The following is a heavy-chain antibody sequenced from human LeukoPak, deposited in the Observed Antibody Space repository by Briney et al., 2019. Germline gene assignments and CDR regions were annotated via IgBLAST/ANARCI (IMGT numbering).Heavy chain of an antibody. V-gene: IGHV1-18*01. CDR3: ARGQSMYY. D-gene: IGHD3-16*01. Sequence: ASVTISCKASGYTFNNFVISWVRRAPGQGLEWVGWISPHTYTTKYAQKVQGRLTMTTDASTTTVYMELRSLRFDDTAVYFCARGQSMYYWGQGTPVTVSS. J-gene: IGHJ4*02. CDR1: GYTFNNFV. CDR2: ISPHTYTT.